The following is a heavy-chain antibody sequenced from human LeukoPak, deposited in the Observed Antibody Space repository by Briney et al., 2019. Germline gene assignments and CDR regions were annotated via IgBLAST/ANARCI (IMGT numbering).Heavy chain of an antibody. CDR1: GFTFDDYG. D-gene: IGHD3-10*01. V-gene: IGHV3-20*04. Sequence: GGSLRLSCAASGFTFDDYGMSWVRQAPGKGLEWVSGINWNGGSTGYADSVKGRFTISRDNAKNSLYLQMNSLRAEDTAVYYCARVGYYGSGKHQTIDYWGQGTLVTVSS. CDR3: ARVGYYGSGKHQTIDY. J-gene: IGHJ4*02. CDR2: INWNGGST.